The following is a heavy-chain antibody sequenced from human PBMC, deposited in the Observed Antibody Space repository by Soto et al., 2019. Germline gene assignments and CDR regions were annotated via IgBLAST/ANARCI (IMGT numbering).Heavy chain of an antibody. CDR1: GDSITNNHW. Sequence: SETLSLTCTVYGDSITNNHWWTWVRQSPGKGPEMIGEIYHTGHANYNPSLNSRVAISVDKSKNQFSLTLNSVTAADTAVYYCASKLGSYYYGLDVWGQGTTVTVSS. CDR2: IYHTGHA. J-gene: IGHJ6*02. V-gene: IGHV4-4*02. CDR3: ASKLGSYYYGLDV. D-gene: IGHD3-16*01.